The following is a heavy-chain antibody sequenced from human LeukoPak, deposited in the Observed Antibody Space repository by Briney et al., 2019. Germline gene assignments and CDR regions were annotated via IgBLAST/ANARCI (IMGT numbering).Heavy chain of an antibody. CDR1: GITFSSYS. CDR2: ISSFSGTI. D-gene: IGHD1-26*01. J-gene: IGHJ6*03. Sequence: GGSLRLSCVASGITFSSYSMNWVRQAPGKGLEWVSYISSFSGTINYADSVKGRFTISRDNAKNSLYLQMNSLRAEDTAVYYCARERGAYGQAYYYMDVWGKGTTVTVSS. CDR3: ARERGAYGQAYYYMDV. V-gene: IGHV3-48*01.